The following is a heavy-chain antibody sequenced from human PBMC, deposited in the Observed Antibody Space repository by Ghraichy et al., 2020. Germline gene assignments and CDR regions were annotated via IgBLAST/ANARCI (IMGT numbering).Heavy chain of an antibody. CDR1: GGSIGTYY. D-gene: IGHD4-17*01. CDR3: ARGEVGTTGGTFDV. V-gene: IGHV4-59*01. J-gene: IGHJ3*01. Sequence: SQTLSLTCTVSGGSIGTYYWSWIRQAPGKGLEWIGYIYYSGSSNYNPSLNSRFSLSVDTSKNQFSLDLTSVTAADTAVYYCARGEVGTTGGTFDVWGRGTMVTVSS. CDR2: IYYSGSS.